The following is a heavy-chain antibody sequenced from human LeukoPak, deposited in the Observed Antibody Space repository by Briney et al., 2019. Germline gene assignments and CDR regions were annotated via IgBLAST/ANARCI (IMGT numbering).Heavy chain of an antibody. V-gene: IGHV1-46*01. CDR3: ARASSSSGNLYYYYYYMDV. J-gene: IGHJ6*03. Sequence: ASVKVSCKASGYTFTSYYMHWVRQAPGQGLEWMGIINPSGGSTSYAQKFQGRVTMTTDTSTSTAYMELRSLRSDDTAVYYCARASSSSGNLYYYYYYMDVWGKGTTVTVSS. D-gene: IGHD6-6*01. CDR2: INPSGGST. CDR1: GYTFTSYY.